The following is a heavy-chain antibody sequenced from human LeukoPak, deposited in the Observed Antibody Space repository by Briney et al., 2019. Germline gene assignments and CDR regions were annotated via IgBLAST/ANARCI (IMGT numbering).Heavy chain of an antibody. V-gene: IGHV4-34*01. D-gene: IGHD6-19*01. CDR1: GGSFSGYY. J-gene: IGHJ6*02. CDR3: ARVVVAGTKYYYYYYGMDV. Sequence: PSETLSLTCAVYGGSFSGYYWSWIRQTPGKGLEWIGEINPSGSTNYNPSLKSRVPISVDTCKNQFSLQLSSVPAAGTAVYYCARVVVAGTKYYYYYYGMDVWGQGTTVTVSS. CDR2: INPSGST.